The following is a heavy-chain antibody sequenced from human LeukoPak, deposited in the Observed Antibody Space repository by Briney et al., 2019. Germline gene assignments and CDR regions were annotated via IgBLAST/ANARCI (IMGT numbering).Heavy chain of an antibody. CDR1: GFTLSSYE. CDR2: ISSSGSTI. D-gene: IGHD6-6*01. J-gene: IGHJ4*02. CDR3: ARGYSSSSFDY. V-gene: IGHV3-48*03. Sequence: GGSLRLSCAASGFTLSSYEMNWVRQAPGKGLEWVSYISSSGSTIYYADSVKGRFTISRDNAKNSLYLQMNSLRAEDTAVYYCARGYSSSSFDYWGQGTLVTVSS.